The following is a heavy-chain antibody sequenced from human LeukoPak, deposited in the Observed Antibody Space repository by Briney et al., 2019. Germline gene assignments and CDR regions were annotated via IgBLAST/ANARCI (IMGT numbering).Heavy chain of an antibody. V-gene: IGHV1-2*02. CDR3: ARDPGVQLFAGTLANDY. D-gene: IGHD3-3*01. CDR1: GYTFTGYY. Sequence: ASVKVSCKASGYTFTGYYIHWLRQSPGQGLEWVGWLNPNNFDTNYARKFQGRVTMTRVTSISTAYMELRRLTSDDTAVYYCARDPGVQLFAGTLANDYWGQGTLVTVSS. J-gene: IGHJ4*02. CDR2: LNPNNFDT.